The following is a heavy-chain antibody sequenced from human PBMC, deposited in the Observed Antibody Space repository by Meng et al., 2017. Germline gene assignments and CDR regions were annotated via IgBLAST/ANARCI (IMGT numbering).Heavy chain of an antibody. CDR2: MNHSGST. Sequence: FAPSKTXXSTCALHGGSFSGYDGTWSRQPPGKGLECIGEMNHSGSTNYNPSLKSRVTISVDTYKNQFSLKLRSVTAADTAVYYCARRGIAARPFYYWGQGTLVTVSS. CDR3: ARRGIAARPFYY. V-gene: IGHV4-34*01. CDR1: GGSFSGYD. D-gene: IGHD6-6*01. J-gene: IGHJ4*02.